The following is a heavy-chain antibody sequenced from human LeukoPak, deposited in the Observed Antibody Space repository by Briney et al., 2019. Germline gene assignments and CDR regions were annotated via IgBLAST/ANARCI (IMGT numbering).Heavy chain of an antibody. CDR3: AKDGGLWVSAHWGDS. Sequence: GGSLRLSCAASGFTFSSYAMSWVRQAPGKGLEWVSYISGSGTTIYYADSVKGRFTVSRDNAKNSLFLQMNSLRAEDTAVYYCAKDGGLWVSAHWGDSWGRGTLVTVSS. CDR1: GFTFSSYA. CDR2: ISGSGTTI. D-gene: IGHD7-27*01. V-gene: IGHV3-48*01. J-gene: IGHJ4*02.